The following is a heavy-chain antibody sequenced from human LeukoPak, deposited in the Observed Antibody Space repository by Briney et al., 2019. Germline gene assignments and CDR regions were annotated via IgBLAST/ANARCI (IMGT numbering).Heavy chain of an antibody. D-gene: IGHD6-19*01. J-gene: IGHJ4*02. Sequence: ASVKVSCKASGYTFTGYCMHWVRQAPGQGLEWMGWINPNSGGTNYAQKFQGRVTMTRDTSISTAYMELSRLRSDDTAVYYCARDGGGQWLVQGFDYWGQGTLVTVSS. CDR3: ARDGGGQWLVQGFDY. CDR1: GYTFTGYC. CDR2: INPNSGGT. V-gene: IGHV1-2*02.